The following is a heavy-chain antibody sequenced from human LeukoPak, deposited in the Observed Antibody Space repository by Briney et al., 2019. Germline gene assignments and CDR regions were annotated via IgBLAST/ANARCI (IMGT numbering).Heavy chain of an antibody. J-gene: IGHJ4*02. CDR1: GGSISSSSYY. CDR3: ARPGIAAADTNLTDY. Sequence: PSETLSLTCTVSGGSISSSSYYWGWIRQPPGKGLEWIGSIYYSGSTYYNPSLKSRVTISVDTSKNQFPLKLSSVTAADTAVYYCARPGIAAADTNLTDYWGQGTLVTVSS. V-gene: IGHV4-39*01. D-gene: IGHD6-13*01. CDR2: IYYSGST.